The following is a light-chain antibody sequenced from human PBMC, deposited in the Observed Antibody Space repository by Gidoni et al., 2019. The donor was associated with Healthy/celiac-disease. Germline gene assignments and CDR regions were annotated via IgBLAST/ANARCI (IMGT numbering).Light chain of an antibody. J-gene: IGLJ3*02. CDR2: STN. CDR3: VLYMGSGISNWV. CDR1: SGSVSTSYY. V-gene: IGLV8-61*01. Sequence: QPAVTQEPSFSVSPGGTVTLTCGLSSGSVSTSYYPSWYQQTPGQAPRTLIYSTNTRSSGVPDRFSGSILGNKAALTITGAQADDESDYYCVLYMGSGISNWVFGGGTKLTVL.